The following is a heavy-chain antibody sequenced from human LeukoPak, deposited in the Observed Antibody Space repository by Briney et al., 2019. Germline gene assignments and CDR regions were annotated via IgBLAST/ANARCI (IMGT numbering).Heavy chain of an antibody. CDR1: GYTITNNY. J-gene: IGHJ5*02. CDR2: INPSGTGT. D-gene: IGHD5-24*01. CDR3: ATDHSMANTAWWFDP. Sequence: ASVKVSCKASGYTITNNYMHWVRQAPGQGLEWMGVINPSGTGTSYAQKFQGRIAMSRDTSTSTVYMELSSLRSEDTAFYYCATDHSMANTAWWFDPWGQGTLVTVSS. V-gene: IGHV1-46*01.